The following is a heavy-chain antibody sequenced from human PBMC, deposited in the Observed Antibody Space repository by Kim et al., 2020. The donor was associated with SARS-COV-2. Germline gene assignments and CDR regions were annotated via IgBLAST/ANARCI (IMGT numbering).Heavy chain of an antibody. CDR1: GFTFSSYE. Sequence: GGSLRLSCAASGFTFSSYEMNWVRQAPGKGLEWVSYIRVSGSHIYYADSVKGRFTISRDNSKNSLYLQMNSLRAADTAVHYCARDGRDAGFLFNAFYLRG. V-gene: IGHV3-48*03. CDR2: IRVSGSHI. D-gene: IGHD1-1*01. J-gene: IGHJ3*01. CDR3: ARDGRDAGFLFNAFYL.